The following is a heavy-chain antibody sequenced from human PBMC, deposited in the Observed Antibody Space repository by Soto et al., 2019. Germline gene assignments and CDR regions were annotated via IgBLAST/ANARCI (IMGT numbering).Heavy chain of an antibody. CDR2: INHSGST. Sequence: QVQLQQWGAGLLKPSETLSLTCAVYGGSFSGYYWSWIRQPPGKGLEWLGEINHSGSTNYNPSLKSRVTISVDTSKNQFSLKLSSVTAADTAVYYCARAGITMVRGVIQGKYFQHWGQGTLVTVSS. J-gene: IGHJ1*01. CDR3: ARAGITMVRGVIQGKYFQH. CDR1: GGSFSGYY. V-gene: IGHV4-34*01. D-gene: IGHD3-10*01.